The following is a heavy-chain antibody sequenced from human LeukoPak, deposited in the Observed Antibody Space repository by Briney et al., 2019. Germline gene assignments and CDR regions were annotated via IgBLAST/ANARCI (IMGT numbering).Heavy chain of an antibody. D-gene: IGHD3-22*01. V-gene: IGHV4-31*03. CDR2: IYYSGST. CDR1: GGSISSGGYY. J-gene: IGHJ4*02. Sequence: SETLSLTCTVSGGSISSGGYYWSWIRQHPGKGLEWIGYIYYSGSTYYNPSLKSRVTISVDTSKSQFSLKLSSVTAADTAVYYCARITMTRSGMDYWGQGTLVTVSS. CDR3: ARITMTRSGMDY.